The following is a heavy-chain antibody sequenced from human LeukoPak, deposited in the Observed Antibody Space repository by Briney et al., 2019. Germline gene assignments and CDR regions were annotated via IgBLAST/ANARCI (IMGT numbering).Heavy chain of an antibody. D-gene: IGHD3-22*01. J-gene: IGHJ4*02. CDR2: IYYSGST. CDR3: ARHYYDSSGYYPWYFDY. CDR1: GGSFSSSTYY. V-gene: IGHV4-39*01. Sequence: SETLSLTCTVSGGSFSSSTYYWGWIRQPPGKGLEWIGSIYYSGSTYYNQFLKSRVTISADTSKNQFSLKVTSVTAADTAVYYCARHYYDSSGYYPWYFDYWGQGTLVTVSS.